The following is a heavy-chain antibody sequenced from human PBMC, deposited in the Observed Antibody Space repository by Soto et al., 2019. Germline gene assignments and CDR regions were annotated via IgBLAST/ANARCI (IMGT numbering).Heavy chain of an antibody. D-gene: IGHD3-10*01. Sequence: EVHLAESGGRLVQPGGSLRLSCAASGFTFNNHAMTWVRQAPGKGLEWVAAVSPVVGATYYADSVQGRFTVSRANSMTTVSLHMDRLRPDDTARYYGARDRLGFGDLDSWGPGPWLTVSS. CDR2: VSPVVGAT. CDR3: ARDRLGFGDLDS. CDR1: GFTFNNHA. J-gene: IGHJ4*02. V-gene: IGHV3-23*04.